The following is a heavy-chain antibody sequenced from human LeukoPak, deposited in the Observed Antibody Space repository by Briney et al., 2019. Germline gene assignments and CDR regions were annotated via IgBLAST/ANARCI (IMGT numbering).Heavy chain of an antibody. D-gene: IGHD4-17*01. V-gene: IGHV1-8*01. Sequence: ASVKVSCKASGYTFTSYDINWVRQATGQGLEWMGWMNPNSGNTGYAQKFQGRVTITADKSTSTAYMELSSLRSEDTAVYYCARIPYGDYYFDYWGQGTLVTVSS. CDR2: MNPNSGNT. CDR1: GYTFTSYD. CDR3: ARIPYGDYYFDY. J-gene: IGHJ4*02.